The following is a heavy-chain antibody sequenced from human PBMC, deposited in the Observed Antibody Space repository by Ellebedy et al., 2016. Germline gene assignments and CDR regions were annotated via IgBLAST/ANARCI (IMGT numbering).Heavy chain of an antibody. Sequence: SVKVSXXASGRTFSSYAISWVRQAPGQGLEWMGGIIPIFGTANYAQKFQGRVTITADESTSTAYMELSSLRSEDTAVYYCARVLGVLRFLEWPFDPWGQGTLVTVSS. J-gene: IGHJ5*02. V-gene: IGHV1-69*13. CDR2: IIPIFGTA. CDR1: GRTFSSYA. CDR3: ARVLGVLRFLEWPFDP. D-gene: IGHD3-3*01.